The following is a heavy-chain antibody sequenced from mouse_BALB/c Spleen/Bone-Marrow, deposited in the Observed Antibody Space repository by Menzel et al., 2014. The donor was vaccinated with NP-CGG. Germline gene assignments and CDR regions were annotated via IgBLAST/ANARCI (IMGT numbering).Heavy chain of an antibody. D-gene: IGHD4-1*01. V-gene: IGHV14-3*02. J-gene: IGHJ2*01. CDR1: GFNIKDTY. CDR2: IDPASDYS. Sequence: VQLQQPGAELVMPGASVKLSCTVSGFNIKDTYMHWVKQRPQQGLDWIGRIDPASDYSQYDPKFQGKATITADTSSNTAYPQLSSLTSEDTAVYFCASLTGTFDYWGQGTTLTVSS. CDR3: ASLTGTFDY.